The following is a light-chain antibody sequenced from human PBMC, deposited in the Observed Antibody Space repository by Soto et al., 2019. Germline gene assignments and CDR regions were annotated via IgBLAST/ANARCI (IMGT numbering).Light chain of an antibody. V-gene: IGKV3-20*01. Sequence: EIVLTQSPGTLSLSPGEGATLSCRASQSVSSTYLAWYQQKAGQAPRLLIYGASTRATGIPARFSGSGSGTEFTLTISSLQSEDFAVYYCQQYGSSSWTFGQGTKVDIK. CDR1: QSVSSTY. J-gene: IGKJ1*01. CDR2: GAS. CDR3: QQYGSSSWT.